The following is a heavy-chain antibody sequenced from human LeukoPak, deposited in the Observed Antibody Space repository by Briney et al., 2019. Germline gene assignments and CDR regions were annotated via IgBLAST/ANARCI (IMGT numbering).Heavy chain of an antibody. CDR2: ISSSCSSI. CDR3: AIGSERFLEFFDY. D-gene: IGHD3-3*01. J-gene: IGHJ4*02. V-gene: IGHV3-11*01. CDR1: GFTFSDYY. Sequence: GVSLRLPCASSGFTFSDYYMSWIRQAPGKGLEWVSYISSSCSSIYYTDSVKGRFTNPRDSAKNSLYLHMTSLSAGDTAVDYCAIGSERFLEFFDYWGQGALVTVSS.